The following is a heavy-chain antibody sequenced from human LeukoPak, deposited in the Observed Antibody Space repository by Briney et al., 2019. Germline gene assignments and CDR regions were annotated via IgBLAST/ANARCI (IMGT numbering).Heavy chain of an antibody. Sequence: ASVKVSCKASGGTFSSYAISWVRQAPGQGLEWMGGIIPIFGTANYAQKLQGRVTMTTDKSTSTAYMELSSLRSEDTAVYYCARDRGQSYYYDSSGYYGYFDYWGQGTLVTVSS. CDR3: ARDRGQSYYYDSSGYYGYFDY. CDR2: IIPIFGTA. J-gene: IGHJ4*02. D-gene: IGHD3-22*01. V-gene: IGHV1-69*05. CDR1: GGTFSSYA.